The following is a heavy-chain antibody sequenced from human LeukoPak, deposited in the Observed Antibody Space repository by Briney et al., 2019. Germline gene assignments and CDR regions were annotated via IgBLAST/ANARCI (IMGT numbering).Heavy chain of an antibody. CDR2: MNPDSGNT. V-gene: IGHV1-8*01. CDR3: ARGRYYYDSSGYYYVGSYYYYYGMDV. CDR1: GYTFAIYD. J-gene: IGHJ6*02. Sequence: VASVKVSCKASGYTFAIYDINWVRQAAGQGLEWMGWMNPDSGNTGYAQKFQGRVTMTRNTSISTAYMELSSLRSEDTAVYYCARGRYYYDSSGYYYVGSYYYYYGMDVWGQGTTVTVSS. D-gene: IGHD3-22*01.